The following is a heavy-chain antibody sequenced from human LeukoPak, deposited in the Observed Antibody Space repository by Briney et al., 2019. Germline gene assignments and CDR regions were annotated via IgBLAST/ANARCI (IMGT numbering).Heavy chain of an antibody. J-gene: IGHJ4*02. CDR2: IYSGGST. D-gene: IGHD5-12*01. V-gene: IGHV3-53*01. CDR1: GFTVSSNY. Sequence: GGSLRLSCAASGFTVSSNYMSWVRQAPGKGLEWVSLIYSGGSTYYADSVKGRFTISRDNSKNTLYLQMNNPRAEDTAVYYCARGGRATRTLHYWGLGTLVTVSS. CDR3: ARGGRATRTLHY.